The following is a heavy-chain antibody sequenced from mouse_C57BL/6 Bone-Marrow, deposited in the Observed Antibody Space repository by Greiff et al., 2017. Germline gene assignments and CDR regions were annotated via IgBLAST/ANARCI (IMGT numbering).Heavy chain of an antibody. CDR2: ISDGGSYT. V-gene: IGHV5-4*03. J-gene: IGHJ4*01. D-gene: IGHD2-1*01. CDR1: GFTFSSYA. CDR3: ASEGNYVFYYAMDY. Sequence: DVKLVESGGGLVKPGGSLKLSCAASGFTFSSYAMSWVRQTPEKRLEWVATISDGGSYTYYPDNVKGRFTISRDNAKNNLYLQMSHLKAEDTAMYYCASEGNYVFYYAMDYWGQGTSVTVSS.